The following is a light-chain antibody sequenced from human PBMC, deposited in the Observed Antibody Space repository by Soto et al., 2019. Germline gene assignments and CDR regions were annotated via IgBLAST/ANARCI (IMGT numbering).Light chain of an antibody. V-gene: IGKV3-20*01. CDR1: QSVSSSY. CDR3: GQFVSSPPRT. CDR2: GVS. Sequence: EIALTQSPGTLSLSPGERATLSCRASQSVSSSYLAWYQQKPGQAPRLLIYGVSNRATGIPDRFSGSGSGTGFTLTINRLEPEDFAVYFCGQFVSSPPRTFGQGTKVDIK. J-gene: IGKJ1*01.